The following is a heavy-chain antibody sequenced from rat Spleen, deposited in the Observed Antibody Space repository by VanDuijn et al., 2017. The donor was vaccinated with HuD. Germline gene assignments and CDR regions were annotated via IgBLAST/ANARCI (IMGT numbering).Heavy chain of an antibody. CDR2: ISYDGSNT. CDR3: TRDRPITMMVIIPFAY. J-gene: IGHJ3*01. D-gene: IGHD1-12*03. V-gene: IGHV5-25*01. CDR1: GFTFSNYD. Sequence: EVQLVESGGGLVQPGRSMKLSCAASGFTFSNYDMAWVRQAPTKGLEWVASISYDGSNTYYRDSVKGRFTISRDNAKSPLCLQMDSLRSEDTATYYCTRDRPITMMVIIPFAYWGQGTLVTVSS.